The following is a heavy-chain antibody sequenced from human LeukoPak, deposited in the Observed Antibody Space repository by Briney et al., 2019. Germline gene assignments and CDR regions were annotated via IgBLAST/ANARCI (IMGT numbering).Heavy chain of an antibody. CDR2: ISGGTT. Sequence: GGSLRLSCAASGFTISSYGMSWVRQAPGKGLKWVSSISGGTTYYADSVKGRFTISRDNSKNIVSLQMNSLRAEDTAVYYCAKSVYGSGNYWGQGTLVTVSS. CDR3: AKSVYGSGNY. CDR1: GFTISSYG. V-gene: IGHV3-23*01. J-gene: IGHJ4*02. D-gene: IGHD3-10*01.